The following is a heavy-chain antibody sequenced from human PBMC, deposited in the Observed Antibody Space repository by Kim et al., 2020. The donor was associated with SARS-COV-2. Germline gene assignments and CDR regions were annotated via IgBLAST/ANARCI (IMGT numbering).Heavy chain of an antibody. CDR2: IYYSGST. V-gene: IGHV4-31*03. J-gene: IGHJ5*02. CDR1: GGSISSGGYY. CDR3: ARGDSYRVDP. D-gene: IGHD5-18*01. Sequence: SETLSLTCTVSGGSISSGGYYWSWIRQHPGKGLEWIGYIYYSGSTYYNPSLKSRVTISVDTSKNQFSLKLSSVTAADTAVYYCARGDSYRVDPWGQGTLVTVSS.